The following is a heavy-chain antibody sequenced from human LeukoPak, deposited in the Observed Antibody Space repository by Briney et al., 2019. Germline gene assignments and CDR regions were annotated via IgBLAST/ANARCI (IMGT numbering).Heavy chain of an antibody. CDR2: INPNSGGT. J-gene: IGHJ4*02. V-gene: IGHV1-2*02. CDR3: AGDRGAAAGTFDY. CDR1: GYPFTDYY. Sequence: ASVKVSCKASGYPFTDYYVQWVRQAPGQGLEWMGWINPNSGGTNYAQKFQGRVTMTRDTSISTAYMELSRLRSDDTAVYYCAGDRGAAAGTFDYWGQGTLVTVSS. D-gene: IGHD6-13*01.